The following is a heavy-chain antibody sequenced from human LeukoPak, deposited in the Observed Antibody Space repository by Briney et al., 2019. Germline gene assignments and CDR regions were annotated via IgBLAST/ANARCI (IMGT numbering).Heavy chain of an antibody. CDR2: ISSSSSYI. Sequence: PGGSLRLSCAASGFTFSSYSMSWVRQAPGKGLEWVSSISSSSSYIYYADSVKGRFTISRGNSKNSLYLQMNSLRAEDTAVYYCARKRVVDGIYYFDFWGQGTLLTVSS. CDR3: ARKRVVDGIYYFDF. J-gene: IGHJ4*02. D-gene: IGHD2-15*01. V-gene: IGHV3-21*01. CDR1: GFTFSSYS.